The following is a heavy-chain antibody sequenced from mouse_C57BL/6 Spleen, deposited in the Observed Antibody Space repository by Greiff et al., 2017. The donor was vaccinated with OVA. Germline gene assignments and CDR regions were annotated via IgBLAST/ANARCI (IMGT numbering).Heavy chain of an antibody. D-gene: IGHD2-5*01. V-gene: IGHV6-3*01. CDR3: TYSNYGY. CDR1: GFTFSNYW. Sequence: EVQLQESGGGLVQPGGSMKLSCVASGFTFSNYWMNWVRQSPEKGLEWVAQIRLKSDNYATHYAESVKGRFTISRDDSKSSVYLQMNNLSAEDTGIYYCTYSNYGYWGQGTTLTVSS. J-gene: IGHJ2*01. CDR2: IRLKSDNYAT.